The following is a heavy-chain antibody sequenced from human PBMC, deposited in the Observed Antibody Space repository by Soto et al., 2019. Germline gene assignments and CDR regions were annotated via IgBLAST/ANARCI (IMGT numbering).Heavy chain of an antibody. J-gene: IGHJ4*02. CDR3: ARVLPSGTNYFTEY. D-gene: IGHD3-10*01. V-gene: IGHV3-11*05. CDR2: ISSSSSYT. Sequence: GGSLRLSCAASGFTFSDYYMSWIRQAPGKGLEWVSYISSSSSYTNYADSVKGRFTISRDNAKNSLYLQMNSLRAEDTAVYYCARVLPSGTNYFTEYWGQGTLVTVSS. CDR1: GFTFSDYY.